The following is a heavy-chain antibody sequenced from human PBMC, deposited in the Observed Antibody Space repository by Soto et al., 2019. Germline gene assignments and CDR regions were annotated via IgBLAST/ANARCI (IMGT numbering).Heavy chain of an antibody. D-gene: IGHD2-2*01. CDR3: ARGIIVLVPAAPTGMDV. J-gene: IGHJ6*02. CDR1: GFTFSSYG. V-gene: IGHV3-33*01. CDR2: IWYDGSNK. Sequence: QVQLVESGGGVVQPGRSLRLSCAASGFTFSSYGMHWVRQAPGKGLEWVAVIWYDGSNKYYADSVKGRFTISRDNSKNTLYLQMNSLRAEDTAVYYCARGIIVLVPAAPTGMDVWGQGTTVTVSS.